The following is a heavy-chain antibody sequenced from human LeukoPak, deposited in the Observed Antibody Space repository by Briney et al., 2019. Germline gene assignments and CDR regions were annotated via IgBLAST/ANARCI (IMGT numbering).Heavy chain of an antibody. CDR3: ARDPSTTGTTGAFDI. CDR2: VNWNGGST. D-gene: IGHD1-1*01. Sequence: GGSLRLSCAASGFSFDDYGMSWVRQAPGKGLEWVSGVNWNGGSTGYADSVKGRFTISRDNAKNSLYLQMNSLRAEDTALYYCARDPSTTGTTGAFDIWGQGTMVTVSS. CDR1: GFSFDDYG. J-gene: IGHJ3*02. V-gene: IGHV3-20*04.